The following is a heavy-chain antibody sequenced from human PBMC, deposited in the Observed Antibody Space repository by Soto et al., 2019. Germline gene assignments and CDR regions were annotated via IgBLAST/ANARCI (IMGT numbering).Heavy chain of an antibody. CDR1: GYTFTGYY. CDR3: ARDRKGVVPAAIPDNWFDP. V-gene: IGHV1-2*02. CDR2: INPNSGGT. D-gene: IGHD2-2*02. Sequence: GASVKVSCKASGYTFTGYYMHWVRQAPGQGLEWMGWINPNSGGTNYAQKFQGRVTMTRDTSISTAYMELSRLRSDDTAVYYCARDRKGVVPAAIPDNWFDPWGQGTLVTVSS. J-gene: IGHJ5*02.